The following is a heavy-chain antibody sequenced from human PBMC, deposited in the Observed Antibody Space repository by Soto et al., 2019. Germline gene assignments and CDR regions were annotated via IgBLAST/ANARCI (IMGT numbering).Heavy chain of an antibody. D-gene: IGHD4-17*01. J-gene: IGHJ4*02. Sequence: PSETLSLTCTVSGGSISSGGYYWSWIRQHPGKGLEWIGYIYYSGSTYYNPSLKSRVTISVDTSKNQFSLKLSSVTAADTAVYYCARDRYYSDQRYFDYRRQGTLVTVSS. CDR1: GGSISSGGYY. CDR2: IYYSGST. V-gene: IGHV4-31*03. CDR3: ARDRYYSDQRYFDY.